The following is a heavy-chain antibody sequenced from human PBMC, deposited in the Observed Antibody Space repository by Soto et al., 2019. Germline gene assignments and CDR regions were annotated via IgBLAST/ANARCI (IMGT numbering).Heavy chain of an antibody. CDR3: ARVVDFWSGSRKNWFDP. Sequence: GGSLRLSCAASGFTFSDYYMSWIRQAPGKGLEWVSYISSSSSYTNYADSVKGRFTISRDNAKNSLYLQMNSLRAEDTAVYYCARVVDFWSGSRKNWFDPWGQGTLVTVS. CDR2: ISSSSSYT. J-gene: IGHJ5*02. D-gene: IGHD3-3*01. V-gene: IGHV3-11*06. CDR1: GFTFSDYY.